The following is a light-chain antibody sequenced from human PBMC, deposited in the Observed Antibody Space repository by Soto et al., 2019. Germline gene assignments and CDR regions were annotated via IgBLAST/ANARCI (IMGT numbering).Light chain of an antibody. Sequence: EIVMTQSPATLSVSPGERATLSCSASQSDGSNLAWYQQKPGQAPRLLIYAASTRATGIPARFSGSGSGTEFTLTISSLQSEDFAVYYCKQYNNWPPYTFGQGTKLEIK. CDR2: AAS. CDR3: KQYNNWPPYT. V-gene: IGKV3-15*01. J-gene: IGKJ2*01. CDR1: QSDGSN.